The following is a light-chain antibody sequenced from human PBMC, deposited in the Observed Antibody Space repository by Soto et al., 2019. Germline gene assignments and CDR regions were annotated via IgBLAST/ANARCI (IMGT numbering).Light chain of an antibody. V-gene: IGKV1-8*01. J-gene: IGKJ1*01. Sequence: AIRMTQSPSSLSASIGDRVTITCRASQGISSYLAWYQQKPGKAPKLLIYAASTLQSGVPSRFSVSGSGTDFTLTISCLQSEDFATYYCQQYYSYPLFGQGTKV. CDR1: QGISSY. CDR2: AAS. CDR3: QQYYSYPL.